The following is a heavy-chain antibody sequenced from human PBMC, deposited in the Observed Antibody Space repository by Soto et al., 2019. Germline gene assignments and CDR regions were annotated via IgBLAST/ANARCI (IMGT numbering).Heavy chain of an antibody. CDR3: ARDIVLMVYAVGDYYYYGMDV. D-gene: IGHD2-8*01. CDR2: ISSSSSYI. CDR1: GFTFSSYS. Sequence: GGSLRLSCAASGFTFSSYSMNWVRQAPGKGLEWVSSISSSSSYIYYADSVKGRFTISRDNAKNSLYLQMNSLRAEDTAVYYCARDIVLMVYAVGDYYYYGMDVWGQGTTVTVS. J-gene: IGHJ6*02. V-gene: IGHV3-21*01.